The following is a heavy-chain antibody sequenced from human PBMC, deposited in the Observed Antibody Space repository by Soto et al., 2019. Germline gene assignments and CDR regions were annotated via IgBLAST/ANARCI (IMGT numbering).Heavy chain of an antibody. Sequence: GGSLRLSCAASGFTFSGYWMNWVRQAPGKGLEWVANIKQDGGEKYCVDSVKGRFTISRDNAKNSLYLQMNSLRAEDTAVYYCARDRWWLVHWGQGTLVTVSS. V-gene: IGHV3-7*01. CDR3: ARDRWWLVH. J-gene: IGHJ4*02. CDR2: IKQDGGEK. D-gene: IGHD6-19*01. CDR1: GFTFSGYW.